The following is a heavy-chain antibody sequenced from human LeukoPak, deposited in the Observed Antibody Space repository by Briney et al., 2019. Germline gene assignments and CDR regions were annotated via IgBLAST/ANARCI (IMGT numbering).Heavy chain of an antibody. CDR1: GFTFRSYG. CDR3: AKDLSQFSIVVVPAA. J-gene: IGHJ5*02. D-gene: IGHD2-2*01. CDR2: ISYDGSNK. Sequence: QPGRSLRLSCAASGFTFRSYGMHWVRQAPGKGLEWVAVISYDGSNKNYADSVKGRFTISRDNSKKTLYLQMNSLRAKDTAVYYCAKDLSQFSIVVVPAAWGKGTLVTVSS. V-gene: IGHV3-30*18.